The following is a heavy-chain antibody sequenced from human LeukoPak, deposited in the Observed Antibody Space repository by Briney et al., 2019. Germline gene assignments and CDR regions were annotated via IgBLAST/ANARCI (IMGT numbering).Heavy chain of an antibody. J-gene: IGHJ4*02. CDR3: ARDQLLWFGEFTKFDH. D-gene: IGHD3-10*01. Sequence: GGSLRLSCAASGFTFSSYAMHWVRQAPGKGLEWVAVISYDGSNKYYADSVKGRFTISRDNSKNTLYLQMNSLRAEDTAVYYCARDQLLWFGEFTKFDHWGQGTLVTVSS. V-gene: IGHV3-30-3*01. CDR2: ISYDGSNK. CDR1: GFTFSSYA.